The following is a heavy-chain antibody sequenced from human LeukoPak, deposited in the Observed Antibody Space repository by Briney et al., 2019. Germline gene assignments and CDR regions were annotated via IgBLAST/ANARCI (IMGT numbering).Heavy chain of an antibody. CDR2: INHSGST. CDR3: ARGPTYQPIDY. D-gene: IGHD2-2*01. V-gene: IGHV4-34*01. Sequence: SETLSLTCAVYGGSFSGYYWSWIRQPPGKGLEWIGEINHSGSTNYNPSLKSRVTISFDTSKNQFSLKLSSVTAADTAVYYCARGPTYQPIDYWGQGTLVTVSS. J-gene: IGHJ4*02. CDR1: GGSFSGYY.